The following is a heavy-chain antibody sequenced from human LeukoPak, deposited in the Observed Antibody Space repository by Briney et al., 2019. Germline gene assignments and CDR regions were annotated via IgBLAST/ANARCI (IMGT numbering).Heavy chain of an antibody. V-gene: IGHV4-38-2*02. D-gene: IGHD3-10*01. CDR3: ARALYYYGSGSSDY. CDR1: GYSISSGYY. CDR2: IYHSGST. Sequence: SETLSLTCTISGYSISSGYYWGWIRQPPGKGLEWIGSIYHSGSTYYNPSLKSRVTISVDTSKNQFSLKLSSVTAADTAVYYCARALYYYGSGSSDYWGQGTLVTVSS. J-gene: IGHJ4*02.